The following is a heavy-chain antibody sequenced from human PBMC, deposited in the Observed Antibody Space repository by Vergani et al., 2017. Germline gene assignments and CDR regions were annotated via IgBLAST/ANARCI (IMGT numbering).Heavy chain of an antibody. J-gene: IGHJ6*02. CDR1: GFTFSDYY. CDR2: ISSSGSTI. Sequence: QVQLVESGGGLVKPGGSLRLSCAASGFTFSDYYMSWIRQAPGKGLEWVSYISSSGSTIYYADSVKGRFTISRDNAKNSLYLQMNSLRAEDTAVYYCARGYGDYWARPLKYYYYGMDVWGQGTTVTVSS. D-gene: IGHD4-17*01. V-gene: IGHV3-11*01. CDR3: ARGYGDYWARPLKYYYYGMDV.